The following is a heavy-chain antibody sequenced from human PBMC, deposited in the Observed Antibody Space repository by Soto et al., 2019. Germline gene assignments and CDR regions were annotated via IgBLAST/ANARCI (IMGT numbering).Heavy chain of an antibody. Sequence: SQHLSLTCTVSGGSISSGGYYWSWIRQHPGKGLEWIGYIYYSGSSNYNPSLKSRVTISIDTSKNQFSLKLISVAAADTAVYYCAGLTYRKYDSRGSYKWFDSWGQGTLVTVSS. CDR1: GGSISSGGYY. V-gene: IGHV4-61*08. J-gene: IGHJ5*01. CDR2: IYYSGSS. D-gene: IGHD3-22*01. CDR3: AGLTYRKYDSRGSYKWFDS.